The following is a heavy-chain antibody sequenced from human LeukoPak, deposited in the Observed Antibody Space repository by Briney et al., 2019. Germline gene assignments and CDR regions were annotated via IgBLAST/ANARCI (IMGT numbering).Heavy chain of an antibody. Sequence: PGGSLRLSCAASGFTFSNYAMSWVRQAPGKGLEWVSDMSDTGAYTNYLGSVKGRFTISRDYSENMLYLQMSSPRVEDTAVYYCVRKWNGGFDIWGQGTMVTVSS. D-gene: IGHD1-1*01. CDR1: GFTFSNYA. CDR3: VRKWNGGFDI. CDR2: MSDTGAYT. V-gene: IGHV3-23*01. J-gene: IGHJ3*02.